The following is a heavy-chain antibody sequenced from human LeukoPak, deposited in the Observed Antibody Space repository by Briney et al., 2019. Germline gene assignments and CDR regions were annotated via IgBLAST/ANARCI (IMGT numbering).Heavy chain of an antibody. CDR1: GGSINDYY. Sequence: PSETLFLTCTVSGGSINDYYWSWIRQPAGKGLEWIGRVYTSGSPNYNPSLRSRVTMSVDTSKNQFSLKLTSVTAADTAVYYCAGLGGYCTNSACYSTFDIWGQGTMVTVSS. J-gene: IGHJ3*02. CDR3: AGLGGYCTNSACYSTFDI. V-gene: IGHV4-4*07. CDR2: VYTSGSP. D-gene: IGHD2-8*01.